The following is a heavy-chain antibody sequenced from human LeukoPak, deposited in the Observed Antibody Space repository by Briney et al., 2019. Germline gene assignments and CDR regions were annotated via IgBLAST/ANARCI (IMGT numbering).Heavy chain of an antibody. CDR2: MNPKSGNT. Sequence: ASVKDSCKASGCTFTSYDINWVRQATGQGLEWMGWMNPKSGNTGYAQKFQGRVTMTRNTSISTSYMELSSLRSEDTAVYYCARGSELSRYCGGYCYYGMDVWGQGTTVTVSS. V-gene: IGHV1-8*01. CDR3: ARGSELSRYCGGYCYYGMDV. D-gene: IGHD2-21*01. J-gene: IGHJ6*02. CDR1: GCTFTSYD.